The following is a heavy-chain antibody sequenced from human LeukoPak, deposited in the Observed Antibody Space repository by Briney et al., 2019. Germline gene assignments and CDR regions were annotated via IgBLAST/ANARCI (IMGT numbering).Heavy chain of an antibody. CDR1: GFTFSSYA. Sequence: GGSLRLSCAASGFTFSSYAMIWVRQAPGKGLEWVSAISGSGGSTYYADSVKGRFTISRDNSKNTLYLQMNSLRAEDTAAYYCAKEAGGSYYAYYFDYWGQGTLVTVSS. J-gene: IGHJ4*02. CDR2: ISGSGGST. V-gene: IGHV3-23*01. CDR3: AKEAGGSYYAYYFDY. D-gene: IGHD1-26*01.